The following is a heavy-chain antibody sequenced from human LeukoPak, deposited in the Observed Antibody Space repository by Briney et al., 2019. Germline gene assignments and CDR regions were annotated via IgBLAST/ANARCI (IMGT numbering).Heavy chain of an antibody. CDR2: IYTSGST. Sequence: PSETLSLTCTVSGGSISSYYWSWIRQPAGKGLEWIGRIYTSGSTNYNPSLKSRVTMSVDTSKNQFSLKLSSVTAADTAVYYCARENCSGGSCYQQNYDSSGYVDYWGQGTLVTVSS. CDR1: GGSISSYY. V-gene: IGHV4-4*07. CDR3: ARENCSGGSCYQQNYDSSGYVDY. D-gene: IGHD2-15*01. J-gene: IGHJ4*02.